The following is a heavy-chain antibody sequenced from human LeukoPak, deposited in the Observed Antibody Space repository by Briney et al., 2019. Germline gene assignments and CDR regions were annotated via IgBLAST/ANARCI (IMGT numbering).Heavy chain of an antibody. J-gene: IGHJ4*02. D-gene: IGHD2-2*01. CDR2: IYHSGST. V-gene: IGHV4-38-2*02. CDR3: ARDFNIVVVPAASFDY. CDR1: GYSMSSGYY. Sequence: SSETLSLTCTVSGYSMSSGYYWGWIRQPPGKGLEWIGSIYHSGSTYYNPSLKSRVTISVDTSKNQFSLKLSSVTAADTAVYYCARDFNIVVVPAASFDYWGQGTLVTVSS.